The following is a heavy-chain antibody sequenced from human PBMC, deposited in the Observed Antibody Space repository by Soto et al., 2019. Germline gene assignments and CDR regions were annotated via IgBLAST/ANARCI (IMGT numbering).Heavy chain of an antibody. CDR3: AKDRDYFES. J-gene: IGHJ4*02. V-gene: IGHV3-23*01. CDR1: GFTFGSHG. Sequence: EVQLLESGGGLVQPGGSLRLSCEASGFTFGSHGMTWVRQAPGKGLEWVSSVSASGTTYYADSVNGRFTVSRDNSKNTLYLQMSSLRAEDTAVYYCAKDRDYFESWGQGTLVTVSS. CDR2: VSASGTT.